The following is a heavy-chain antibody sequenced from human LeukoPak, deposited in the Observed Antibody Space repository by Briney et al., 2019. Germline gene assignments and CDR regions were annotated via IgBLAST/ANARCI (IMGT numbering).Heavy chain of an antibody. J-gene: IGHJ3*02. V-gene: IGHV3-30*04. Sequence: GSLRLSCAASGFTFSSYAMHWVRQAPGKGLEWVAVISYDGSNKYYADSVKGRFTMSRDNSKNTVSLQMSSLRVEDTAVYYCARPYYYDSSGYWDDAFDIWGQGTMVTVSS. CDR3: ARPYYYDSSGYWDDAFDI. D-gene: IGHD3-22*01. CDR1: GFTFSSYA. CDR2: ISYDGSNK.